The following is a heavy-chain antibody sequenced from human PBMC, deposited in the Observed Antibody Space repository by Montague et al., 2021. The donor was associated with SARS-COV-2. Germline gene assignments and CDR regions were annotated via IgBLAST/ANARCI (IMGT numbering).Heavy chain of an antibody. V-gene: IGHV4-4*07. CDR1: GGPISSYY. D-gene: IGHD3-10*01. Sequence: SETLSLTCTVSGGPISSYYWSWIRQPAGKGLEWIGRIYTSGTTNYNPSLKSRVTMSVDTPKNQFSLKLSSVTAADTAVYYCAGGSGIINFYNSGMDVWGQGTTVTVSS. J-gene: IGHJ6*02. CDR3: AGGSGIINFYNSGMDV. CDR2: IYTSGTT.